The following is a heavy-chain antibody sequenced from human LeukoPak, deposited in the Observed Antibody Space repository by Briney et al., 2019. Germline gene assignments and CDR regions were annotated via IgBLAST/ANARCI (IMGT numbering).Heavy chain of an antibody. CDR3: AREPAYCSSTSCPRGGFDP. Sequence: PSETLSLTCAVSGGSISSSNWWSWVRQPPGKGLEWIGEIYHSGSTNYNPSLKSRVTISVDKSKNQFSLKLSSVTAADTAVYYCAREPAYCSSTSCPRGGFDPWGQGTLVTVSS. CDR2: IYHSGST. D-gene: IGHD2-2*01. V-gene: IGHV4-4*02. J-gene: IGHJ5*02. CDR1: GGSISSSNW.